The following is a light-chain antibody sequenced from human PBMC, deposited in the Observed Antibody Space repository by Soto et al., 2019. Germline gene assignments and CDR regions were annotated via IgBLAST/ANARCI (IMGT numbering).Light chain of an antibody. V-gene: IGKV3-15*01. CDR1: QSVSSN. CDR3: QQYGSSPQVT. J-gene: IGKJ5*01. Sequence: EIMMTQPPSTLSMSPGERATLSCRASQSVSSNLAWYQQKPGQAPRLLIYGASTRATGIPARFRGSGSGTDFTLTISSLQSEDFAVYYCQQYGSSPQVTFGQVTRLEI. CDR2: GAS.